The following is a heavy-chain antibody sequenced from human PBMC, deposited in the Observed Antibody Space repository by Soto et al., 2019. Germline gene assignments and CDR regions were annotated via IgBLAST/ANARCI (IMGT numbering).Heavy chain of an antibody. CDR3: ARVHIAAGHRKIDN. Sequence: PSETLSLACAVSGRSISSSILWSWVRQPPGKGLEWIGEIYHSGSTNYNPSLKSRATISVDKSKNQFSLKLSSVTAADTAVYYCARVHIAAGHRKIDNWGQENLLTVSS. CDR2: IYHSGST. CDR1: GRSISSSIL. J-gene: IGHJ4*02. V-gene: IGHV4-4*02. D-gene: IGHD6-25*01.